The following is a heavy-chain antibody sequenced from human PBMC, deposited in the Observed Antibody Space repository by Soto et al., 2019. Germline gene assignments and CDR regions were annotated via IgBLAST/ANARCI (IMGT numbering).Heavy chain of an antibody. CDR2: IRYDGSNI. V-gene: IGHV3-33*01. CDR3: AREGVGATVFFGYFDY. Sequence: SLRLSCAVSGIIFTGYGMHWVRQAPGEGLEWVAVIRYDGSNIYYADSVKGRFTISRDNSKNTLYLQMNSLRAEDTAVYYCAREGVGATVFFGYFDYWGQGALVTVSS. D-gene: IGHD1-26*01. J-gene: IGHJ4*02. CDR1: GIIFTGYG.